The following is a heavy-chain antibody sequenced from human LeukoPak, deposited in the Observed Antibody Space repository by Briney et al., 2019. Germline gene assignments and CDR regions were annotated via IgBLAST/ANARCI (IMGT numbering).Heavy chain of an antibody. J-gene: IGHJ4*02. V-gene: IGHV1-46*01. Sequence: ASVKVSCKASGYTXTNYYMHWVRQAPGQGLEWMGIINPSGGSTTYAQKFQGRVTMTRDTSTGTVYMELSSLRSEDTAVYYCARVRGSGWYYFDYWGQGSLVTVSS. CDR1: GYTXTNYY. CDR2: INPSGGST. CDR3: ARVRGSGWYYFDY. D-gene: IGHD6-19*01.